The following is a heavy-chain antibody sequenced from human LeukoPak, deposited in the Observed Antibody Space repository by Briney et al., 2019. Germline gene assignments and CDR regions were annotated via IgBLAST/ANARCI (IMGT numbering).Heavy chain of an antibody. CDR3: ARNAITMVRGVIIFDY. D-gene: IGHD3-10*01. Sequence: GRSLRLSCAASGFTFSSYAMHWVRQAPGKGLECVAVISYDGSNKYYADSVKGRFTISRDNSKNTPYLQMNSLRAEDTAVYYCARNAITMVRGVIIFDYWGQGTLVTVSS. V-gene: IGHV3-30-3*01. J-gene: IGHJ4*02. CDR2: ISYDGSNK. CDR1: GFTFSSYA.